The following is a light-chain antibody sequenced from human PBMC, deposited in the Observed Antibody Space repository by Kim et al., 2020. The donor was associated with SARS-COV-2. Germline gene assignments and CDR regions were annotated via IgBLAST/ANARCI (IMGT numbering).Light chain of an antibody. V-gene: IGLV3-1*01. CDR3: QAWDSSTKAV. Sequence: SYELTQPPSVSVSPGQTASITCSGDKLGDKYACWYQQKPGQSPVLVIYQDSKRPSGIPERFSGSNSGNTATLTISGTQAMDEADYYCQAWDSSTKAVFVT. CDR2: QDS. CDR1: KLGDKY. J-gene: IGLJ1*01.